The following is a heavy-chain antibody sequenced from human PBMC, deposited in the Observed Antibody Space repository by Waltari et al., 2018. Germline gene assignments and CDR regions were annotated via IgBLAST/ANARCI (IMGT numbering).Heavy chain of an antibody. CDR1: GFTFSSYA. CDR2: ISYDGSNK. CDR3: AGGLNHYYNYGMDV. Sequence: QVKLVESGGGVVQPGRSLRLSCAASGFTFSSYAMHWVRQAPGKGLEWVAVISYDGSNKYYADSVKGRFTISRDNSKNTLYLQMNSLRAEDTAVYYCAGGLNHYYNYGMDVWGQGTTVTVSS. V-gene: IGHV3-30-3*01. J-gene: IGHJ6*02.